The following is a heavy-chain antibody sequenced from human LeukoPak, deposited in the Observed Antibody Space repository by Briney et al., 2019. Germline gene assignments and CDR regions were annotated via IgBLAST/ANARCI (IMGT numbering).Heavy chain of an antibody. CDR1: GGTFSSYA. D-gene: IGHD3-22*01. CDR3: ARHQLDSSGYYSKTDPDAFDI. CDR2: IIPILGIA. Sequence: ASVKVSCKASGGTFSSYAISWVRQAPGQGLEWMGRIIPILGIANYAQKFQGRVTITADKSTSTAYMELSRLRSEDTAVYYCARHQLDSSGYYSKTDPDAFDIWGQGTMVTVSS. J-gene: IGHJ3*02. V-gene: IGHV1-69*04.